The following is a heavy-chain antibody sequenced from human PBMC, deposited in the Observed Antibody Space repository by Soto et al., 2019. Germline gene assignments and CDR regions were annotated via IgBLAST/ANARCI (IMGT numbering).Heavy chain of an antibody. Sequence: GGSLRLSCAASGVTFSSYSMNWVRQAPGKGLEWVSSISSSSSYIYYADSVKGRFTISRDNAKNSLYLQMNSLRAEDTAVYYCARDVPYPIAVAVNHFDYWGQGTLVTVSS. CDR2: ISSSSSYI. D-gene: IGHD6-19*01. CDR1: GVTFSSYS. V-gene: IGHV3-21*01. CDR3: ARDVPYPIAVAVNHFDY. J-gene: IGHJ4*02.